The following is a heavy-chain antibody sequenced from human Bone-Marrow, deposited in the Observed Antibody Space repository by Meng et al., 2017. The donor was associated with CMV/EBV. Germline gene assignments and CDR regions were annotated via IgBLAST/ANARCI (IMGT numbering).Heavy chain of an antibody. CDR3: AREDDSSGLDY. Sequence: SETLSLTCTVSGGSISSSSYYWGWIRQPPGKGLEWIGSIYYSGSTYYNPSLKSRVTISLDRSDNQFFLRLNSVTAADTAVYYCAREDDSSGLDYWGQGTLVTGSS. V-gene: IGHV4-39*07. D-gene: IGHD3-22*01. J-gene: IGHJ4*02. CDR2: IYYSGST. CDR1: GGSISSSSYY.